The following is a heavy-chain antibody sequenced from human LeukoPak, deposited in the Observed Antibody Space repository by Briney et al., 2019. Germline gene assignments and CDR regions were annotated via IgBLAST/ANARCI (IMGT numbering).Heavy chain of an antibody. CDR2: IYYSGST. CDR1: GGSISSSSYY. J-gene: IGHJ4*02. V-gene: IGHV4-39*01. D-gene: IGHD1-26*01. CDR3: ARAYSGSPSLWDY. Sequence: SETLSLTCTASGGSISSSSYYWGWIRQPPGKGLEWIGSIYYSGSTYYNPSLKSRVTISVDTSKNQFSLKLSSVTAADTAVYYCARAYSGSPSLWDYWGQGTLVTVSS.